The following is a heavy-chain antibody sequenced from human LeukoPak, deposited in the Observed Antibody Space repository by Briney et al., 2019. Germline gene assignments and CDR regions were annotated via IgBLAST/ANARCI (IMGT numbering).Heavy chain of an antibody. CDR2: IYYSGST. CDR1: GGSISSSSYY. Sequence: PSETLSLTCTVSGGSISSSSYYWGWIRQPPGKGLEWIGSIYYSGSTYYNPSLKSRVTISVDTSKNQFSLKLSSVTAADTAVYYCVSGYFSLDFDYWGQGTLVGDSS. J-gene: IGHJ4*02. CDR3: VSGYFSLDFDY. V-gene: IGHV4-39*01. D-gene: IGHD3-22*01.